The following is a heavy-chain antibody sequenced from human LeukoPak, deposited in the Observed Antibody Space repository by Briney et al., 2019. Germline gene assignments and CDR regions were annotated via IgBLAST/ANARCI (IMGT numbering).Heavy chain of an antibody. J-gene: IGHJ4*02. Sequence: SETLSLTCAVYGGSFSDYYWAWIRQPPGKGLEWIGSIYSSVSTYYNPSLKSRVTISVDTSKNQFSLRLSSVTAADTALYYCAYSGSYGHLGYWGQGIPVTVSP. CDR1: GGSFSDYY. V-gene: IGHV4-39*01. CDR3: AYSGSYGHLGY. D-gene: IGHD1-26*01. CDR2: IYSSVST.